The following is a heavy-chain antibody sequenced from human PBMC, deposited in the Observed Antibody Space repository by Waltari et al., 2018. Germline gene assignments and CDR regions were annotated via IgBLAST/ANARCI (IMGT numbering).Heavy chain of an antibody. Sequence: QVQPVQSGAEVKKPGSSVKVSCKASGGPFSSYPIRLVRQPPGQGLEWMGGIIPIFGTANYAQKFQGRVTITTDESTSTAYMELSSLRSEDTAVYYCASWGAIDGGRYFDYWGQGTLVTVSS. CDR1: GGPFSSYP. D-gene: IGHD2-21*01. CDR2: IIPIFGTA. V-gene: IGHV1-69*05. J-gene: IGHJ4*02. CDR3: ASWGAIDGGRYFDY.